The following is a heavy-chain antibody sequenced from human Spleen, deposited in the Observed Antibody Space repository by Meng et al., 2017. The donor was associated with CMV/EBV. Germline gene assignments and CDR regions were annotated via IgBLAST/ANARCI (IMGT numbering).Heavy chain of an antibody. CDR3: AKDGGQNYYDASGLIWYFDL. J-gene: IGHJ2*01. V-gene: IGHV1-69*02. Sequence: FDRNTMNWVRQAPGQGPEWMGRIIPILNVANYAQSFEDRVTITADKSATTAYMELTNLRSEDTAVYFCAKDGGQNYYDASGLIWYFDLWGRGTLVTVSS. CDR2: IIPILNVA. CDR1: FDRNT. D-gene: IGHD3-22*01.